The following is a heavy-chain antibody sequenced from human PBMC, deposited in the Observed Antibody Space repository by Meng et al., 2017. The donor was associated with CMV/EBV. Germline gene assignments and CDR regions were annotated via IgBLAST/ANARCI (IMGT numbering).Heavy chain of an antibody. D-gene: IGHD2-2*01. CDR3: AKGPLYCSSTSCHGWFDP. V-gene: IGHV3-23*01. Sequence: TFSSYAMSWVRQAAGEGLEWVSAISGSGGSTYYADSMKGRFTISRDNSKNTLYLQMNSLRAEDTAVYYCAKGPLYCSSTSCHGWFDPWGQGTLVTVSS. CDR2: ISGSGGST. CDR1: TFSSYA. J-gene: IGHJ5*02.